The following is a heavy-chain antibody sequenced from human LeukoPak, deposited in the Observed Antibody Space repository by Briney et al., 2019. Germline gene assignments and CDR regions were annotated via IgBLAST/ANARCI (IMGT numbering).Heavy chain of an antibody. Sequence: GGSLRLSCAASGFTFSSYSMNWVRQAPGKGLEWVSSISSSSSYIYYADSVKGRFTISRDNAKNSLYLQMNSLRDEDTAVYYCARDRLSWSGPIYFDYWGQGTLVTVSS. CDR1: GFTFSSYS. CDR3: ARDRLSWSGPIYFDY. J-gene: IGHJ4*02. V-gene: IGHV3-21*01. D-gene: IGHD3-3*01. CDR2: ISSSSSYI.